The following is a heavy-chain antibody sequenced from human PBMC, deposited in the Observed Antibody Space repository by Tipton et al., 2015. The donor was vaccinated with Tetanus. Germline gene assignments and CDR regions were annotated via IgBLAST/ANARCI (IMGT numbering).Heavy chain of an antibody. V-gene: IGHV4-31*11. CDR1: YGSMTSGGYS. CDR3: ARPARGAVTGLAPDGFDI. Sequence: TLSLTCAVSYGSMTSGGYSWNWIRQPPGKGLEWIGYIYYTGTTFYNPSLKGRVTVSVDTSRNQFSLKVTSLTAADTAVYYCARPARGAVTGLAPDGFDIWGPGALVTVSS. CDR2: IYYTGTT. D-gene: IGHD6-19*01. J-gene: IGHJ3*02.